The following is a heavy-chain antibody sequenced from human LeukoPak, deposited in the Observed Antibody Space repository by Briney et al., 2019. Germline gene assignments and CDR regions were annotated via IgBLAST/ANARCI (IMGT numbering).Heavy chain of an antibody. V-gene: IGHV4-59*01. J-gene: IGHJ4*02. Sequence: SETLSLTCTVSGGSISSYYWSWIRQPPGKGLEWIGYIYYSGGTNYNPSLKSRVTISVDTSKNQFSLKLSSVTAADTAVYYCARSQGSNVLRFLEWLLPDYWGQGTLVTVSS. CDR2: IYYSGGT. CDR1: GGSISSYY. CDR3: ARSQGSNVLRFLEWLLPDY. D-gene: IGHD3-3*01.